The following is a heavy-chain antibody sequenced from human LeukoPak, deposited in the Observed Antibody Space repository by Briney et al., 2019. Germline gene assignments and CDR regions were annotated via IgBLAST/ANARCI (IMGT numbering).Heavy chain of an antibody. CDR3: AKGVRVTHFGIISLFDY. CDR1: GFTVSRNY. D-gene: IGHD3-3*01. Sequence: GGSLRLSCAASGFTVSRNYMSWVRQAPGKGLEWVSVIYGADNTYYADSVKGRFTISRDNFKNTLYLQMNSLRAEDTALYYCAKGVRVTHFGIISLFDYWGQGTLVTASS. J-gene: IGHJ4*02. V-gene: IGHV3-66*01. CDR2: IYGADNT.